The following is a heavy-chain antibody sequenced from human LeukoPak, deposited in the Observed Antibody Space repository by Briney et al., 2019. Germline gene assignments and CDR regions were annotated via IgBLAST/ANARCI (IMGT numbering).Heavy chain of an antibody. CDR2: INHSGST. D-gene: IGHD6-19*01. Sequence: SETLSLTCAVYGGSFSGYYWSWIRHPPGKGLEWIGEINHSGSTNYNPSLKSRVTISVDTSKNQFSLKLSSVTAADTDVYYCARDFKVADFDFWGQGTLVTVSS. V-gene: IGHV4-34*01. CDR1: GGSFSGYY. CDR3: ARDFKVADFDF. J-gene: IGHJ4*02.